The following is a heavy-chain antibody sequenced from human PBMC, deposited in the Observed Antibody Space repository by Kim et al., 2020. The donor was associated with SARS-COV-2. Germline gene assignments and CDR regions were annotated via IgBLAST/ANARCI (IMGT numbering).Heavy chain of an antibody. V-gene: IGHV3-49*03. CDR1: GFTFGDYA. D-gene: IGHD5-12*01. J-gene: IGHJ4*02. CDR2: IRSKAYGGTT. CDR3: TRDDIVATSPHWL. Sequence: GGSLRLSCTASGFTFGDYAMSWFRQAPGKGLEWVGFIRSKAYGGTTEYAASVKGRFTISRDDSKSIAYLQMNSLKTEDTAVYYCTRDDIVATSPHWLWGQGTLVTVSS.